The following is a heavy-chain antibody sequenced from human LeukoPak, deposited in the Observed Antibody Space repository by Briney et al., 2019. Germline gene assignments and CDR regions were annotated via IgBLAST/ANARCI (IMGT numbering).Heavy chain of an antibody. CDR2: ISGSGGST. CDR3: AKLLRLEYYYDSSGLDY. J-gene: IGHJ4*02. CDR1: GFTFSNYW. D-gene: IGHD3-22*01. Sequence: PGGSLRLSCAASGFTFSNYWMTWVRQAPGKGLEWVSAISGSGGSTYYADSVKGRFTISRDNSKNTLYLQMNSLRAEDTAVYYCAKLLRLEYYYDSSGLDYWGQGTLVTVSS. V-gene: IGHV3-23*01.